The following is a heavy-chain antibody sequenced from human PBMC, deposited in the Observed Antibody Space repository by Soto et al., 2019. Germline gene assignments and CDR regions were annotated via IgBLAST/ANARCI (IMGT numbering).Heavy chain of an antibody. V-gene: IGHV3-11*01. J-gene: IGHJ4*02. Sequence: GGSLRLSCAASGFTFSDYYMSWIRQAPGKGLEWVSYISSSGSTIYYADSVKGRFTISRDNAKNSLYLQMNSLRAEDTAVYYCARVYYYDSSGYHQEEDYWGQGTLVTVS. CDR2: ISSSGSTI. CDR3: ARVYYYDSSGYHQEEDY. D-gene: IGHD3-22*01. CDR1: GFTFSDYY.